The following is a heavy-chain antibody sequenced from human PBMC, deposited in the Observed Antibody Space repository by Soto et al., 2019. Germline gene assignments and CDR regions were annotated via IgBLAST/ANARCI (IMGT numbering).Heavy chain of an antibody. V-gene: IGHV3-74*01. CDR2: IKGDGSSL. J-gene: IGHJ6*02. CDR1: GFTFTTYW. CDR3: ARGLKNYYGVAV. Sequence: EVKVVESGGGLVQPGGSLRLSCAASGFTFTTYWMHWVRQVPGKGLVLVSRIKGDGSSLSYADSVKGRFTISRDNVENTVYLQMGSLRADDTAVYYCARGLKNYYGVAVWGQGTTVTVSS.